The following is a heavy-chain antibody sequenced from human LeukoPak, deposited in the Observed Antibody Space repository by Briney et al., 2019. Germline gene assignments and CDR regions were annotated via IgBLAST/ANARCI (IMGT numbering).Heavy chain of an antibody. Sequence: SETLSLTCTVSGGSISSYYWGWIRQTPGKGLEWIGYIYYSGSTNYNPSLKSRVTISVDTSKNQFPLKLSSVTAADTAVYYCATTMGGSYYYFDYWGQGTLVTVSS. D-gene: IGHD1-26*01. CDR1: GGSISSYY. V-gene: IGHV4-59*08. CDR2: IYYSGST. CDR3: ATTMGGSYYYFDY. J-gene: IGHJ4*02.